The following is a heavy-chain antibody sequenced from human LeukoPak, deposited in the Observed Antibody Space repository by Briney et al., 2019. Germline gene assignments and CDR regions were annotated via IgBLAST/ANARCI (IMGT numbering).Heavy chain of an antibody. CDR1: GGTFSNYA. V-gene: IGHV1-69*06. CDR3: ARGYGDYDFDY. Sequence: SVKVSCKASGGTFSNYAISWVRQAPGQGLEWMGGIIPIFGTANYAQKFQGRVTITADKSTSTAYMELSSLRSEDTAVYYCARGYGDYDFDYWGQGTLVTVSS. D-gene: IGHD4-17*01. J-gene: IGHJ4*02. CDR2: IIPIFGTA.